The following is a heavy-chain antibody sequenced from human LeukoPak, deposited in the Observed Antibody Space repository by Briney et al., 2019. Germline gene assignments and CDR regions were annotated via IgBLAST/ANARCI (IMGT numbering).Heavy chain of an antibody. CDR2: ITPNSGGT. CDR3: ASGSGTYSPDH. J-gene: IGHJ4*02. D-gene: IGHD3-10*01. Sequence: ASVKVSCKASGYTFTDQYLHWVRQAPGQEPNWMGWITPNSGGTNYAQKFQGRVTMTRDTSITTAYMELSRLRSNDTAVYYCASGSGTYSPDHWGQGTLVTVSS. CDR1: GYTFTDQY. V-gene: IGHV1-2*02.